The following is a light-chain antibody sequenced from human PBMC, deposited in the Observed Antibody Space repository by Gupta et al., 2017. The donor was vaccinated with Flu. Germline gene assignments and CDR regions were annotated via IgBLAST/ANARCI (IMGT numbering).Light chain of an antibody. CDR3: QVWDTSSDHVV. V-gene: IGLV3-21*02. J-gene: IGLJ3*02. CDR2: DDS. Sequence: SYVLTQPPSLSVAPGQTARITCVGNNIETKSVHWYQQKPGQAPVLVVYDDSDRPSGIPERFSGSNSGNTATLTISRVEAGDEAHYYCQVWDTSSDHVVFGGGTELAGL. CDR1: NIETKS.